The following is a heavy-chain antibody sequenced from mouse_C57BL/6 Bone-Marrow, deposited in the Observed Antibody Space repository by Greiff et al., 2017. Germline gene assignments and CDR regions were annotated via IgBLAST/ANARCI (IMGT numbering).Heavy chain of an antibody. V-gene: IGHV1-82*01. D-gene: IGHD2-4*01. Sequence: VQLQQSGPELVKPGASVKISCKASGYAFSSSWMNWVKQRPGKGLEWIGRIYPGDGDTNYNGKFKGKATLTADKSSSTAYMQLSSLTSEDSAVYFWERKGYYDYDDFDYWGQGTTLTVSS. CDR2: IYPGDGDT. J-gene: IGHJ2*01. CDR1: GYAFSSSW. CDR3: ERKGYYDYDDFDY.